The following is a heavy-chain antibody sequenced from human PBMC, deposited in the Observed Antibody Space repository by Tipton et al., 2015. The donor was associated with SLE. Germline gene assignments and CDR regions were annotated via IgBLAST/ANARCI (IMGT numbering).Heavy chain of an antibody. CDR3: ASHTSSWTGMGY. CDR1: GGSISSSSDY. Sequence: TLSLTCTVSGGSISSSSDYWGWIRQPPGKGLEWIGSIYYSGNTYYNPSLKSRVTISVDTSKNQFSLKLSSVTAADTAVYYCASHTSSWTGMGYWGQGTLVTVSS. J-gene: IGHJ4*02. V-gene: IGHV4-39*07. D-gene: IGHD6-13*01. CDR2: IYYSGNT.